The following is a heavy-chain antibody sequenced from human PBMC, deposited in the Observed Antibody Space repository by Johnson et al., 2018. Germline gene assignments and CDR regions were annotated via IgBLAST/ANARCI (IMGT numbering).Heavy chain of an antibody. CDR3: ARDGRVTPLLEDDYYYMDG. CDR2: ISYDGSNK. J-gene: IGHJ6*03. D-gene: IGHD2-21*02. V-gene: IGHV3-30-3*01. Sequence: QLVQSGGGVVQPGRSLRLSCAASGFTFSSSAMHWVRKAPGKGLEWVAVISYDGSNKYYADSVKGRFTISRDNSKNTRYLQMNSVRAADTAVYYCARDGRVTPLLEDDYYYMDGWGKGTTVTFS. CDR1: GFTFSSSA.